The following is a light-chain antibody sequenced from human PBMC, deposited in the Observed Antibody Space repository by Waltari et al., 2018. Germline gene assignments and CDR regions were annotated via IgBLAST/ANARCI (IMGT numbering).Light chain of an antibody. Sequence: QSVLPQPPSASGTPGQRVTTPCSGHSPNIGANVVNWFQQLPGKAPTLLIYCSDQRRSGVPDRFSGAKSGTIASLAISGLQSADEGDYYCAAWDDSLHGHWVFGGGTKVTVL. J-gene: IGLJ3*02. CDR3: AAWDDSLHGHWV. CDR2: CSD. V-gene: IGLV1-44*01. CDR1: SPNIGANV.